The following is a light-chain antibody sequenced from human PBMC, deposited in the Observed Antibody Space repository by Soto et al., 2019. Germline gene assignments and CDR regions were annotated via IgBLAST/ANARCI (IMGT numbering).Light chain of an antibody. CDR3: NSYSSTSFYV. V-gene: IGLV2-14*01. CDR1: GSDIATFNY. CDR2: QVT. J-gene: IGLJ1*01. Sequence: QSVLAQPASMSGSPGQSITISCTGSGSDIATFNYVSWYQQYPGKAPKLLIYQVTSRASGVSHRFSGSKSGNTAALTIPGLQPEDEAEYYCNSYSSTSFYVFGTGTKVTV.